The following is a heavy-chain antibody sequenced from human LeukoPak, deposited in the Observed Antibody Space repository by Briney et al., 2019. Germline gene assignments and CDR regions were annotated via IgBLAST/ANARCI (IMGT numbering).Heavy chain of an antibody. Sequence: GESLKVSCKASGYTFTSYGISWVRQAPGQGLEWMGWISAYNGNTNYAQKLQGRVTMTTDTSTSTAYMELRSLRSEDTAVYYCASLAVPAAPGGDAFDIWGQGTMVTVSS. J-gene: IGHJ3*02. V-gene: IGHV1-18*01. D-gene: IGHD2-2*01. CDR2: ISAYNGNT. CDR1: GYTFTSYG. CDR3: ASLAVPAAPGGDAFDI.